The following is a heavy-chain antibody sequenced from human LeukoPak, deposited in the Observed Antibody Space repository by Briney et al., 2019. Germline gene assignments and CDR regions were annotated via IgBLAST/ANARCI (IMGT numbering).Heavy chain of an antibody. CDR3: AKEADSSGYYPYNWFDP. J-gene: IGHJ5*02. V-gene: IGHV3-23*01. CDR2: ISGSGGST. Sequence: PGGSLRLSCAASGFTFSSYAMSWVRQAPGKGLEWVSAISGSGGSTYYADSVKGRFTISRDNSKNTLYLQMNSLRAEDTAVYYCAKEADSSGYYPYNWFDPWGQGTLVTVSS. D-gene: IGHD3-22*01. CDR1: GFTFSSYA.